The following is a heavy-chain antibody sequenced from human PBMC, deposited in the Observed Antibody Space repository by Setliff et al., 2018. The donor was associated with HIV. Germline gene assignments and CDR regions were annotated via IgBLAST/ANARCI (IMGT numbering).Heavy chain of an antibody. V-gene: IGHV3-15*01. J-gene: IGHJ4*02. CDR3: MGYYDTSGYWGSHFDH. CDR1: GFTFSNVW. D-gene: IGHD3-22*01. CDR2: IKSKTDGGTT. Sequence: PGGSLRLSCAASGFTFSNVWMSWVRQAPGKGLEWVGRIKSKTDGGTTDYAAPVKGRFTISRDDSVNTLYLQMNGLKTEDTAVYFCMGYYDTSGYWGSHFDHWGQGTLVTVSS.